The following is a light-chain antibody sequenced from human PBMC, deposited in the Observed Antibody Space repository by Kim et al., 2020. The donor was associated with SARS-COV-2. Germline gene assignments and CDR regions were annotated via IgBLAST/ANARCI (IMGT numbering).Light chain of an antibody. CDR2: ATS. CDR1: QYIRND. Sequence: ASVGDRVTSTCRASQYIRNDLGWYQQKPGKAPKLLIYATSNLQTGVPSRFSGSKSGSDFTLTISSLQPEDFATYYCLQDYTFPFTFGPGTKVDIK. CDR3: LQDYTFPFT. J-gene: IGKJ3*01. V-gene: IGKV1-6*02.